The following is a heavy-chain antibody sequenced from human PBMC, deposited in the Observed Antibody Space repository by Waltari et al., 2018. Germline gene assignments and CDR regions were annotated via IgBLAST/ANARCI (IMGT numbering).Heavy chain of an antibody. Sequence: QVQLQQWGAGLLKPSETLSLTCAVYGGSFSGYYWSWIRQPPGKGLEWIGEINHSGTPNYTPSLKRRVTISVDTSKNQFSLKLSSVTAADTAVYYCARVSITIFGVVIDYWGQGTLVTVSS. CDR1: GGSFSGYY. CDR3: ARVSITIFGVVIDY. V-gene: IGHV4-34*01. CDR2: INHSGTP. J-gene: IGHJ4*02. D-gene: IGHD3-3*01.